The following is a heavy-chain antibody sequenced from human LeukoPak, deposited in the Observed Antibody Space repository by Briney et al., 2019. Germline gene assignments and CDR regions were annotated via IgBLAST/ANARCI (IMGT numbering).Heavy chain of an antibody. CDR2: IYRSATT. CDR3: ARDSDLKRFFS. J-gene: IGHJ4*02. CDR1: GYSISSGSY. D-gene: IGHD2-21*02. V-gene: IGHV4-38-2*02. Sequence: PSETLSLTCSVSGYSISSGSYWGWIRQTPGGGLEWIATIYRSATTYYNPSLRSRVTVSVDTSKNQFSLKLLSVTAADTAVYYCARDSDLKRFFSWGQGALVTVSS.